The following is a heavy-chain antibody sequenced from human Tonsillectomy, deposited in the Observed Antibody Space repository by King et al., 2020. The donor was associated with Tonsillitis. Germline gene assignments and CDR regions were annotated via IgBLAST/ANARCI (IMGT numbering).Heavy chain of an antibody. D-gene: IGHD3-16*02. J-gene: IGHJ4*02. CDR2: IYHSGST. Sequence: HVQLQESGPGLVKPSETLSLTCAVSGYSISSGYYWGWIRQPPGKGLEWIGSIYHSGSTYYNPSLKSRVTISVDTSKNQFSLKLSSVTAADTSVYYCARVERGKDYVWGSYRSLLPQLLDYWGQGTLVTVSS. CDR3: ARVERGKDYVWGSYRSLLPQLLDY. CDR1: GYSISSGYY. V-gene: IGHV4-38-2*01.